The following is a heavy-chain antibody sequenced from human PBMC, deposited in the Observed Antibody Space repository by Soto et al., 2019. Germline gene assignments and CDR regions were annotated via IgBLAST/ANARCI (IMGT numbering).Heavy chain of an antibody. J-gene: IGHJ4*02. Sequence: QVQLVESGGGVVQPGRSLRLSCAASGFTFSNHGMHWVRQAPGKGLEWVSVISHDGREDYYAESVRGRFTISRDNSKNTLYLQMNGLRPEDTAVYYCTKARSPGCGGDCSFDYWGQGSLVSVSS. V-gene: IGHV3-30*18. CDR3: TKARSPGCGGDCSFDY. CDR1: GFTFSNHG. CDR2: ISHDGRED. D-gene: IGHD2-21*02.